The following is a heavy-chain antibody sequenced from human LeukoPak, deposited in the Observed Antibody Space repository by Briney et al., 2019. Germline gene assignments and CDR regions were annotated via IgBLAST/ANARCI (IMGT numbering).Heavy chain of an antibody. J-gene: IGHJ4*02. CDR3: ARESSPFDY. CDR2: IYYSGST. Sequence: SETLSLTCTVSGGSISSSSYYWGWIRQPPGKGLEWIGSIYYSGSTYYNPSLKSRVTISVDTSKNQFSLKLSSVTAADTAVYYCARESSPFDYWGQGTLVTVSS. CDR1: GGSISSSSYY. V-gene: IGHV4-39*07.